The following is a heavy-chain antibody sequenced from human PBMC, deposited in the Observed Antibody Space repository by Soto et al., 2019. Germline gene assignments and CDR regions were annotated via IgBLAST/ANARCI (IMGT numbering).Heavy chain of an antibody. V-gene: IGHV2-5*02. D-gene: IGHD3-16*01. CDR1: GFSLRTTGVG. Sequence: QITLKESGPTLVKPTQTLTLTCTYSGFSLRTTGVGVGWIRQPPGKALEWLGIIYWDDDKRYSPSLKSRLTLTSDISNRQVVLTMTNMGPVDTATYFCAHTWGLPFDYWGPGNLVIVSS. CDR2: IYWDDDK. CDR3: AHTWGLPFDY. J-gene: IGHJ4*02.